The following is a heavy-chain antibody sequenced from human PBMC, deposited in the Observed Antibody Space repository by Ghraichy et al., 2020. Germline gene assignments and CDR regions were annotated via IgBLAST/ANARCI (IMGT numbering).Heavy chain of an antibody. V-gene: IGHV3-30*18. J-gene: IGHJ3*02. Sequence: GGSLRLSCAASGFTFSSYGMHWVRQAPGKGLEWVAGISSDGSNKYYADSVKGRFTISRDNSKNTLYLQMNSLRAEDTAVYYCAKEDLGVFDIWGQGTMVTGSS. CDR1: GFTFSSYG. CDR3: AKEDLGVFDI. D-gene: IGHD2-8*01. CDR2: ISSDGSNK.